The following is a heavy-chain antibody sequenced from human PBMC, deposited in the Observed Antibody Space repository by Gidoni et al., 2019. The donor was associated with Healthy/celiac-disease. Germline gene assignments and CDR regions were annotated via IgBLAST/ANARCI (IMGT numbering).Heavy chain of an antibody. J-gene: IGHJ4*02. CDR2: IKQDVSAK. V-gene: IGHV3-7*01. CDR1: GFTFSSYW. D-gene: IGHD7-27*01. CDR3: VSPNRFDY. Sequence: EVQLVESGGGLVEPGGSLRVSCAASGFTFSSYWMSGFRQAPGMGLEWVANIKQDVSAKYYVDSVKGRFTISRDNAKNSLYLQMNSLRAEDTAVYYCVSPNRFDYWGQGTLVTVSS.